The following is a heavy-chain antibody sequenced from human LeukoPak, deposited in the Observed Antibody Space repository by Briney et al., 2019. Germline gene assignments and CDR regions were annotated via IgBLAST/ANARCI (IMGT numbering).Heavy chain of an antibody. CDR1: GFTFSDHY. V-gene: IGHV3-72*01. CDR3: ARVTDYG. D-gene: IGHD3-16*01. CDR2: SRNKTKSYTT. Sequence: PGGSLRLSCAASGFTFSDHYMDWVRQAPGKGLEWVGRSRNKTKSYTTEYAASVKGRFTISRDDSKNSLYLQMNSLKTEDTAVCYCARVTDYGWGQGTLVTVSS. J-gene: IGHJ4*02.